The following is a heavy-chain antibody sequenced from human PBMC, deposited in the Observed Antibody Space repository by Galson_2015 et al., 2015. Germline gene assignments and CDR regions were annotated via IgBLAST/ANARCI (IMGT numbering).Heavy chain of an antibody. J-gene: IGHJ5*02. V-gene: IGHV4-30-2*04. CDR3: ARGPDDNWFDP. Sequence: SRVTISLDTSKNQFSLRLRSVTAADTAVYYCARGPDDNWFDPWGQGTLVIVSS.